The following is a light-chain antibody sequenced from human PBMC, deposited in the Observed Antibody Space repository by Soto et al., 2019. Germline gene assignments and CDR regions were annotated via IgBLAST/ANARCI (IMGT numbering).Light chain of an antibody. CDR1: QSLRDTY. CDR2: GAS. CDR3: QHYGSSPGT. J-gene: IGKJ1*01. V-gene: IGKV3-20*01. Sequence: IVLTQSPGTLSLSPGERATLSCRASQSLRDTYLAWYQQKPGQAPRLLIYGASTRATGVPDRFSGTGSGTDFTLTISRLEPEDFAVYHCQHYGSSPGTFGQGNKVEIK.